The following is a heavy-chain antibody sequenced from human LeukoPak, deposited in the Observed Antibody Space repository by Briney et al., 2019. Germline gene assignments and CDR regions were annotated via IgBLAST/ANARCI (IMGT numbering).Heavy chain of an antibody. D-gene: IGHD3-9*01. Sequence: PGGSLRLSCAPSGVPFTDSPMNWVRQAPGKGLEWISNIRTTSEGANFAIYADSVKGRVTFSRDDAKNTLYLHMYSLRDDDTAVYYCARDSRYAFDYWGQGILVTVSS. CDR3: ARDSRYAFDY. CDR1: GVPFTDSP. J-gene: IGHJ4*02. V-gene: IGHV3-48*02. CDR2: IRTTSEGA.